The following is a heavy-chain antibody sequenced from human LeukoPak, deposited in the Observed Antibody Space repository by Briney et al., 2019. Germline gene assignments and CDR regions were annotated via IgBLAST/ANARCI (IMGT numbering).Heavy chain of an antibody. CDR3: AREILRDGSYLIDY. J-gene: IGHJ4*02. D-gene: IGHD1-26*01. CDR2: ITNDGSST. CDR1: GLTFSSHW. V-gene: IGHV3-74*01. Sequence: GGSLRLSCAASGLTFSSHWMHWVRQAPGKGLVWVSRITNDGSSTTYADSVKGRFTISRDNAKNMLYLQVNSLRAEDTAVYYCAREILRDGSYLIDYWGQGILVTVSS.